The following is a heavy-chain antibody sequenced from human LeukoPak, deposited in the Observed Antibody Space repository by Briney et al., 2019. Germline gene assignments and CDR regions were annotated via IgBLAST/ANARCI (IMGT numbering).Heavy chain of an antibody. Sequence: PGGSLRLSCAASGFTFGSFAMSWVRQAPGKGLEWVSGFIGSGATTLYADSVKGRFTISRDNYKNTLYLQMKSLRAEDTAIYYCVKTEGDTYSNWYMDVWGKGTPVTVSS. CDR2: FIGSGATT. V-gene: IGHV3-23*01. J-gene: IGHJ6*03. CDR3: VKTEGDTYSNWYMDV. D-gene: IGHD1-1*01. CDR1: GFTFGSFA.